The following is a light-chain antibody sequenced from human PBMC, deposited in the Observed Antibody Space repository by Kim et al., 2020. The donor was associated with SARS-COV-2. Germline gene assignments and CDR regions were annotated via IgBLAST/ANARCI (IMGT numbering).Light chain of an antibody. Sequence: QRVTISCTGSSSNIGAGYAVHWYQQLPGTAPKLLIYDNTNRPSGVPDRFSGSKSGTSASLAITGLQAEDEADYYCQSYDSSLSSYVFGTGTKVTVL. V-gene: IGLV1-40*01. CDR2: DNT. CDR3: QSYDSSLSSYV. CDR1: SSNIGAGYA. J-gene: IGLJ1*01.